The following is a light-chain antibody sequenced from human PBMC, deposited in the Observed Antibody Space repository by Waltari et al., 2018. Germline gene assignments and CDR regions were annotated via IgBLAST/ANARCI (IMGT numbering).Light chain of an antibody. Sequence: DIQMPQSPSTLSASVGDRVTLTCRASQTIRSGLAWYQQQPGQAPKLLIYKASTLESGVRSRFIGSGSGTEFTLTISSLQPDDCATYYCQQYNRYSSFGQGTKLEIK. CDR1: QTIRSG. CDR2: KAS. V-gene: IGKV1-5*03. J-gene: IGKJ2*01. CDR3: QQYNRYSS.